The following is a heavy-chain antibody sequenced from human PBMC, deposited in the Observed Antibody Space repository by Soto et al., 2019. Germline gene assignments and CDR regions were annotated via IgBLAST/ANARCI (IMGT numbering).Heavy chain of an antibody. J-gene: IGHJ4*02. Sequence: SETLSLTCTVSGGSISSSSYYWGWIRQPPGKGLEWIGSIYYSGSTYYNPSLKSRVTISVDTSKNQFSLKLSSVTAADTAVYYCVVLRYFDWLLFGYYFDYWGQGTLVTVSS. D-gene: IGHD3-9*01. V-gene: IGHV4-39*01. CDR1: GGSISSSSYY. CDR2: IYYSGST. CDR3: VVLRYFDWLLFGYYFDY.